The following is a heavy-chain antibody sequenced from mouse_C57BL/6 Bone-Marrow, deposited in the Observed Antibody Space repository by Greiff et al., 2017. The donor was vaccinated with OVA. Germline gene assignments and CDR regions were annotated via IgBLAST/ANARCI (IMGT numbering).Heavy chain of an antibody. CDR2: SRNKANDYTT. CDR1: GFTFSDFY. V-gene: IGHV7-1*01. Sequence: EVMLVESGGGLVQSGRSLRLSCATSGFTFSDFYMEWVRQAPGKGLEWIAASRNKANDYTTEYSASVKGRFIVARDTSQSILYLQMNALRAEDTAIYYCARATGSRNFDVWGTGTTVTVSS. D-gene: IGHD4-1*02. CDR3: ARATGSRNFDV. J-gene: IGHJ1*03.